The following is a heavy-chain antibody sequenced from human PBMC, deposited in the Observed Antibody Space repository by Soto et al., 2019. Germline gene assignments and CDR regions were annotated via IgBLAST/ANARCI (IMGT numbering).Heavy chain of an antibody. D-gene: IGHD6-13*01. V-gene: IGHV3-23*01. CDR2: ISGSGSST. J-gene: IGHJ4*02. CDR3: AKSIIAAGTYHFDN. Sequence: AVGSLRLSCAASGFTFTGYAMSWVRLAPGKGLEWVSGISGSGSSTDYADSVKGRFIISRDSSNNTVYLQMNSLTAEDTAMYYCAKSIIAAGTYHFDNWGQGALVTVSS. CDR1: GFTFTGYA.